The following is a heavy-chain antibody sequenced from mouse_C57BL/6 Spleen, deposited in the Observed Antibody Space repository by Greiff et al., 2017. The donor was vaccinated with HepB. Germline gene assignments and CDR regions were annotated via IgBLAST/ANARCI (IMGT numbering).Heavy chain of an antibody. CDR3: ARDREDYDGYYSYWYFDV. V-gene: IGHV5-4*01. D-gene: IGHD2-3*01. CDR1: GFTFSSYA. CDR2: ISDGGSYT. Sequence: EVNLVESGGGLVKPGGSLKLSCAASGFTFSSYAMSWVRQTPEKSLEWVATISDGGSYTYYPDNVKGRFTISRDNAKNNLYLQMSHLKSEDTAMYYCARDREDYDGYYSYWYFDVWGTGTTVTVSS. J-gene: IGHJ1*03.